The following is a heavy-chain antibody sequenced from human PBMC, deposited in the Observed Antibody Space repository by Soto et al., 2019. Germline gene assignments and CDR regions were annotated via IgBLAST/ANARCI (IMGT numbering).Heavy chain of an antibody. J-gene: IGHJ6*02. V-gene: IGHV1-18*04. CDR3: ARDRDYYYDSSDNYHDLSAMDV. Sequence: QVQLVQSGTEVKKPGASVKVSCKASGYTFTNYAISWVRQAPGQGLEWMGWISAYSDRTNYAQNLQSRVTRTTDTATSSAYMEVRSLASDDTAVYYCARDRDYYYDSSDNYHDLSAMDVWGQGTTVTVS. CDR1: GYTFTNYA. D-gene: IGHD3-22*01. CDR2: ISAYSDRT.